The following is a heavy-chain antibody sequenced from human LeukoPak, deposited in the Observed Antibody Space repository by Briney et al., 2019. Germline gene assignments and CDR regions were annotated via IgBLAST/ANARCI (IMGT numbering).Heavy chain of an antibody. CDR2: TYSGGST. CDR3: AKDQGTPGNYMDV. CDR1: GFTVSSNY. J-gene: IGHJ6*03. Sequence: GGSLRLSCAASGFTVSSNYMSWVRQAPGKGLEWVSVTYSGGSTYYADSVKGRFTISRDNSKNTLYLQMNSLRTEDTALYYCAKDQGTPGNYMDVWGKGTTVTISS. V-gene: IGHV3-53*05.